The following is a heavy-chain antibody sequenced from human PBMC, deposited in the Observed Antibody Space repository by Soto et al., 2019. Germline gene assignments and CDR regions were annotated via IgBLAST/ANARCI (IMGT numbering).Heavy chain of an antibody. V-gene: IGHV4-39*02. J-gene: IGHJ6*02. CDR3: ARAIGDWGTYYYSYGLDV. D-gene: IGHD3-16*01. CDR1: RGSISSGTNY. Sequence: SETLSLTCTVSRGSISSGTNYWAWIRQPPGKGLEWIANIYYSGTTIYNPSLKSRLTISLDTSKNQFSLNMRSVTAADTAVYYCARAIGDWGTYYYSYGLDVWGQATTVTVSS. CDR2: IYYSGTT.